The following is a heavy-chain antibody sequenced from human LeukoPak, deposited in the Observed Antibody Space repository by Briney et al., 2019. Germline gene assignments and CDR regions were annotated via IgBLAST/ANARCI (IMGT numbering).Heavy chain of an antibody. D-gene: IGHD3-10*01. V-gene: IGHV1-2*02. CDR3: ARDLVVLLWFGELRYFDY. Sequence: ASVKVSCKASGYTFTGYYMHWVRQAPGQGLEWMGWVNPNSGGTNYAQKFQGRVTMTRDTSISTAYMELSRLRSDDTAVYYCARDLVVLLWFGELRYFDYWGQGTLVTVSS. CDR2: VNPNSGGT. CDR1: GYTFTGYY. J-gene: IGHJ4*02.